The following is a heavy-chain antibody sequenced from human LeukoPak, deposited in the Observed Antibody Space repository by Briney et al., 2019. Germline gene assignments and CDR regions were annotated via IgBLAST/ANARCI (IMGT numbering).Heavy chain of an antibody. CDR3: AKGDAHGDYFYFDN. Sequence: GGSLRLSCAASGFTFGAYAMTWVRQAPGKGLEWVSGISGSGVSTYYADSVKGRFTISRDNSKNTVFLQMSSLSPEDTATYYCAKGDAHGDYFYFDNWGQGTLVTVSS. CDR1: GFTFGAYA. J-gene: IGHJ4*02. CDR2: ISGSGVST. V-gene: IGHV3-23*01. D-gene: IGHD4-17*01.